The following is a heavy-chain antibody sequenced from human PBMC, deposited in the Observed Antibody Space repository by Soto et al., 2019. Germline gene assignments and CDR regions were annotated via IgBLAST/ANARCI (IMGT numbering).Heavy chain of an antibody. V-gene: IGHV5-10-1*01. CDR3: AGGGVRGVVTRTRDYYGMDV. Sequence: PGESLKISCKCSGYSFTTYWISLVRQMPGKGLEWMGRIDPSDSYTNYSPSFQGRVTISADKSISTAYLQWSTLKASDTAMYYCAGGGVRGVVTRTRDYYGMDVWGQGTTVTVSS. CDR1: GYSFTTYW. J-gene: IGHJ6*02. CDR2: IDPSDSYT. D-gene: IGHD3-10*01.